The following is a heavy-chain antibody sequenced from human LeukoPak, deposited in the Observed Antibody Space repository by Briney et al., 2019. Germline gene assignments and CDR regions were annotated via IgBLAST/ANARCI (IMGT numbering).Heavy chain of an antibody. CDR1: GFTFSNYW. CDR2: IKQDGSET. J-gene: IGHJ4*02. Sequence: PGGSPRLSCAASGFTFSNYWMNWVRQAPGKGLECLANIKQDGSETYYADSVKGRFTISRDNTKNSLYLQMNSLRAEDTAVYYCARETPRRGETRDGYRWGQGTLVTVSS. V-gene: IGHV3-7*01. D-gene: IGHD5-24*01. CDR3: ARETPRRGETRDGYR.